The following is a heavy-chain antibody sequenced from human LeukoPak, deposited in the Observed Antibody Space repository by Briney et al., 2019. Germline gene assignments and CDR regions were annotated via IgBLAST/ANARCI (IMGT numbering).Heavy chain of an antibody. D-gene: IGHD3-10*01. CDR1: GFTFSSYA. CDR3: AKGWKWNYYGSGIYYNVHQFDY. V-gene: IGHV3-23*01. Sequence: PGGSLRLSCAASGFTFSSYAMSWVRQAPGKGLEWVSAISGSGGSTYYADSVKGRFTISRDNSKNTLYLQMNSLRAEDTAVYYCAKGWKWNYYGSGIYYNVHQFDYWGQGTLVTVSS. J-gene: IGHJ4*02. CDR2: ISGSGGST.